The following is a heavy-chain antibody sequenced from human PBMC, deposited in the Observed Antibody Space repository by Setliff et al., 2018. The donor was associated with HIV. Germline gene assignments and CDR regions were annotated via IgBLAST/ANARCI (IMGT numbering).Heavy chain of an antibody. CDR1: GYTFSNYY. Sequence: ASVKVSCKASGYTFSNYYVHWVRQAPGQGLEWMGMINPGGDNRSYTQKFQGRINLATASSTSTVYMELSSLRYEDTAVYYCAREAPDDYFDHWGPGTLVTVSS. V-gene: IGHV1-46*01. CDR3: AREAPDDYFDH. CDR2: INPGGDNR. J-gene: IGHJ4*02.